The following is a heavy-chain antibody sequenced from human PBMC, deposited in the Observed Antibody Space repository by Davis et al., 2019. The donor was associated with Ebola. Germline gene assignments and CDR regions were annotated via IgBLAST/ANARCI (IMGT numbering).Heavy chain of an antibody. CDR1: GERGSSKSAA. D-gene: IGHD4-11*01. Sequence: SETLSLTCAIAGERGSSKSAAWNWLMQSPSRGLEWLGRTYYRSKWYNDYAVSVKSRITINPDTSKNQFSLQLNCVTPEDTAVYYCARTVTSDGMDVWGKGTTVTVSS. V-gene: IGHV6-1*01. CDR3: ARTVTSDGMDV. J-gene: IGHJ6*04. CDR2: TYYRSKWYN.